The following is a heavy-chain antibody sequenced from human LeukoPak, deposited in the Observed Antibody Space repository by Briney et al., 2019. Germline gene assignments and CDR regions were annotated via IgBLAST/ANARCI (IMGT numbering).Heavy chain of an antibody. D-gene: IGHD3-10*01. CDR2: ISSSSSYI. J-gene: IGHJ5*02. Sequence: GGSLRLSCAASGFTFSSYSMNWVRQAPGKGLEWVSSISSSSSYIYYADSARGRFTISRDNAKNSLYLQMNSLRAEDTAVYYCASRTGGNWFDPWGQGTLVTVSS. CDR3: ASRTGGNWFDP. CDR1: GFTFSSYS. V-gene: IGHV3-21*01.